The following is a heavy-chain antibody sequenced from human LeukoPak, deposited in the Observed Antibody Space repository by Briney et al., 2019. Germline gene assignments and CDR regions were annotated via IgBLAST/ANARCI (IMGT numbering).Heavy chain of an antibody. V-gene: IGHV4-30-2*01. Sequence: SQTLSLTCAVSGGSISSGGYSWSWIRQPPGKGLEWIGYIYQSGSTYYHPSLKSRVTISVDRSKNQFSLKLSSVTAADTGIYYCATGTGYCSGGGCYDYWGQGTLVTVSS. CDR3: ATGTGYCSGGGCYDY. CDR1: GGSISSGGYS. CDR2: IYQSGST. J-gene: IGHJ4*02. D-gene: IGHD2-15*01.